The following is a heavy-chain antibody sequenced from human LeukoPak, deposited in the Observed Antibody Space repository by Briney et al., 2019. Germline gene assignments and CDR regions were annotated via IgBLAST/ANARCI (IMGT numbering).Heavy chain of an antibody. CDR3: ATRKLGNDY. CDR2: IYYTET. D-gene: IGHD7-27*01. Sequence: SETLSLTCTVSGVSISSYFWSWIRQPPGKGLEWIGYIYYTETSYNPSLKSRVTISADTSKNQFSLKLYSVTAADTAVYYCATRKLGNDYWGQGTLVTVSS. V-gene: IGHV4-59*01. J-gene: IGHJ4*02. CDR1: GVSISSYF.